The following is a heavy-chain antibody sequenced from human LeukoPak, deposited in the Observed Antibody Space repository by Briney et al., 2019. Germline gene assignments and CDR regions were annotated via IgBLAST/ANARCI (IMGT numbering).Heavy chain of an antibody. CDR1: GYTLTELS. CDR2: FDPEDGET. CDR3: ARKRDYYGSGSYYKDYFDY. J-gene: IGHJ4*02. Sequence: VASVKVSCKVSGYTLTELSMHWVRQAPGKGLEWMGGFDPEDGETIYAQKFQGRVTITADKSTSTAYMELSSLRSEDTAVYYCARKRDYYGSGSYYKDYFDYWGQGTLVTVSS. V-gene: IGHV1-24*01. D-gene: IGHD3-10*01.